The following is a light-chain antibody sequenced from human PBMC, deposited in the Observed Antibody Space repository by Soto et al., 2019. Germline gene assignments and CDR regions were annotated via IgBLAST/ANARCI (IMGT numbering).Light chain of an antibody. Sequence: DIQMTQAPSSLYASVGDRVNITCQASQNIRTYLSWYQQKPGKAPNLLIYATSTLQSGVPSRFSGSGSGTYFTLTISSLQPEDFASYYCQQSYSATPITFGQGTRLDVK. CDR3: QQSYSATPIT. V-gene: IGKV1-39*01. CDR1: QNIRTY. J-gene: IGKJ5*01. CDR2: ATS.